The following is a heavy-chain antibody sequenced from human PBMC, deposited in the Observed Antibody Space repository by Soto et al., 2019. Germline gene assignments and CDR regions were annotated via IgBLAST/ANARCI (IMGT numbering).Heavy chain of an antibody. V-gene: IGHV4-38-2*02. J-gene: IGHJ5*02. D-gene: IGHD5-12*01. CDR1: GDSVTNGFY. CDR3: VGYTASHNWFDP. CDR2: VYPSGNT. Sequence: SETLSLTCTVSGDSVTNGFYCGWIRQSAGQGLEWLGTVYPSGNTYYNPSVRGRVSMSIDPSKNQFSLSLTSVTAADTARYFCVGYTASHNWFDPWGQGTLVTVSS.